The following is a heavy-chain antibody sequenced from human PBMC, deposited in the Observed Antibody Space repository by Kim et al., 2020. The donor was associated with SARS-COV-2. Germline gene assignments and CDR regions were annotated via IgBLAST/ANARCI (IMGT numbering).Heavy chain of an antibody. CDR1: GFTFSSYG. D-gene: IGHD5-12*01. CDR3: ARDGDGYTPLGWPFQH. J-gene: IGHJ1*01. Sequence: GGSLRLSCAASGFTFSSYGMHWVRQAPGKGLEWVAVIWYDGSNKYYADSVKGRFTISRDNSKNTLYLQMNSLRAEDTAVYYCARDGDGYTPLGWPFQHWGQDTPV. CDR2: IWYDGSNK. V-gene: IGHV3-33*01.